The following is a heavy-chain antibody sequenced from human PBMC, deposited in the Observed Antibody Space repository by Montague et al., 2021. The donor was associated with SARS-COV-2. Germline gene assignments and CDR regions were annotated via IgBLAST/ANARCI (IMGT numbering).Heavy chain of an antibody. Sequence: SLRLSCAASGLTSSSYGMHWVRQVPGKGLEWAAVIWYDGSNKYYADSVKGRFTISRDNSKNTLYLQMNSLRAEDTAVYYCARDRYYYGSGSLDAFDIWGQGTMVTVSS. CDR1: GLTSSSYG. J-gene: IGHJ3*02. CDR3: ARDRYYYGSGSLDAFDI. D-gene: IGHD3-10*01. CDR2: IWYDGSNK. V-gene: IGHV3-33*01.